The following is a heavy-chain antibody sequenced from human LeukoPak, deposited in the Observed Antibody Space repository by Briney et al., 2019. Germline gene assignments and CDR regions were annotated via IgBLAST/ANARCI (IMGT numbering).Heavy chain of an antibody. CDR1: GFSLSTSGVG. Sequence: SGPTLVKPTQTLTLTCTFSGFSLSTSGVGVGWIRQPPGKALEWLALIYWDDDKRYSPSLKSRLTITKDTSKNQVVLTMTNMDPVDTATYYCAHMLGYCSSTSCHNWFDPWGQGTLVTVSS. D-gene: IGHD2-2*01. CDR2: IYWDDDK. CDR3: AHMLGYCSSTSCHNWFDP. J-gene: IGHJ5*02. V-gene: IGHV2-5*02.